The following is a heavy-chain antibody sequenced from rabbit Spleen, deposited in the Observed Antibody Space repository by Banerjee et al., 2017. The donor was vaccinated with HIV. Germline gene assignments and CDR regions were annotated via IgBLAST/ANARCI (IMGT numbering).Heavy chain of an antibody. V-gene: IGHV1S45*01. Sequence: QEQLVESGGGLGQPEGSLTLTCTASGFSFSSSHYMCWVRQAPGKGLESIACIYAGSGVYTYYPSWAKGRFTISKASSTAVTLQMTSLTAADTATYFCARDTGTSFSTYGMDLWGQGTLVTVS. D-gene: IGHD8-1*01. CDR2: IYAGSGVYT. J-gene: IGHJ6*01. CDR3: ARDTGTSFSTYGMDL. CDR1: GFSFSSSHY.